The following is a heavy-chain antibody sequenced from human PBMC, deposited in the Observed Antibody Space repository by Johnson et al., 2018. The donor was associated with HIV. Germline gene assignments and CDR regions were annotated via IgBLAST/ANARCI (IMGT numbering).Heavy chain of an antibody. V-gene: IGHV3-30-3*01. CDR3: GRDMSSRWGMGDACDI. CDR2: ISYDGSNK. J-gene: IGHJ3*02. D-gene: IGHD6-13*01. CDR1: GFGFSRYV. Sequence: QVQLVESGGGVVQPGRSLRASCAASGFGFSRYVMHWVRQAPGKGLEWMTVISYDGSNKYYADSVKGRLTISRDNSKNTLYLQMSSLRAEDTAMYYCGRDMSSRWGMGDACDIWGQGTMVTVSS.